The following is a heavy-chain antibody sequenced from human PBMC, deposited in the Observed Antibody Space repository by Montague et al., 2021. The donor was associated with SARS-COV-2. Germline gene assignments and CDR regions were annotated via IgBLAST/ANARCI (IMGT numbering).Heavy chain of an antibody. D-gene: IGHD4-23*01. Sequence: SETLSLTCTVSGGSITGYYWSWLRRSPGKGLEWIAYIYYSGAVNXNPSLESRVTISTDTSKNQLSLKVDSVTAADTAVYYCVRDHPYGGPWGAYDIWGQGTVVTVSS. CDR1: GGSITGYY. CDR3: VRDHPYGGPWGAYDI. CDR2: IYYSGAV. V-gene: IGHV4-59*01. J-gene: IGHJ3*02.